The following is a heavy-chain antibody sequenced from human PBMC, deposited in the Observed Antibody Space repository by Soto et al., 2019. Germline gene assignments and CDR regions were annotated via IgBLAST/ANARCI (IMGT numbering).Heavy chain of an antibody. V-gene: IGHV1-69*02. Sequence: GASVKVSCKASGGTFSSYTISWVRQAPGQGLEWMGRIIPILGIANYAQKFQGRVTITADKSTSTAYMELSSLRSEDTAVYYCAWGTVGEYGWYFDLWGRGTLVTVSS. D-gene: IGHD4-17*01. J-gene: IGHJ2*01. CDR2: IIPILGIA. CDR1: GGTFSSYT. CDR3: AWGTVGEYGWYFDL.